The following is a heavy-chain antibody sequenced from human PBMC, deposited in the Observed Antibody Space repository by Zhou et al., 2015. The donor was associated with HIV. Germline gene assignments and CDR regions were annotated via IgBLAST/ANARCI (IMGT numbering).Heavy chain of an antibody. Sequence: HVQLVQSGAEVKRPGSSVKVSCKASGGTFSGYGISWVRQAPGQGLEWMGWINPNSGGTNYAQKFQGRVTMTRDTSISTAYVELSRLTSDDTAMYYCANAIRGXQTGPFDPWGQGTLVTVSS. CDR1: GGTFSGYG. CDR2: INPNSGGT. CDR3: ANAIRGXQTGPFDP. D-gene: IGHD3-10*01. J-gene: IGHJ5*02. V-gene: IGHV1-2*02.